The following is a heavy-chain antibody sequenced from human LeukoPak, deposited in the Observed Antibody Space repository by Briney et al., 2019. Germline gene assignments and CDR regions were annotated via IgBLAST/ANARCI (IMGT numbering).Heavy chain of an antibody. J-gene: IGHJ4*02. CDR3: PRDDDGSGKYGQLY. V-gene: IGHV3-33*01. D-gene: IGHD3-10*01. Sequence: PGGSLRLSCAASGLIFSNYGFHWVRQAPGKGMEWVAVFSSDGRQKYYVDSVKGRFTVSRATSKKTVYLQMNSLRAEDTAVYYCPRDDDGSGKYGQLYWGQGTLVTVSS. CDR2: FSSDGRQK. CDR1: GLIFSNYG.